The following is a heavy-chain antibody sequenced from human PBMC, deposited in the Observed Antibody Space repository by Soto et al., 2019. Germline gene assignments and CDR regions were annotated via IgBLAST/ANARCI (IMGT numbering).Heavy chain of an antibody. CDR1: GGTFSRYA. V-gene: IGHV1-69*01. Sequence: QVQLVQSGAEVKKPGSSVKVSCKASGGTFSRYAISWVRQAPGQGIEWMGGIIPIFGTANYAQQFQGRVTITADEYKSTAYMELSSLRFEDTAVYYCARAIVGPTTTGWLDPWGQGTLVTVSS. J-gene: IGHJ5*02. CDR2: IIPIFGTA. CDR3: ARAIVGPTTTGWLDP. D-gene: IGHD1-26*01.